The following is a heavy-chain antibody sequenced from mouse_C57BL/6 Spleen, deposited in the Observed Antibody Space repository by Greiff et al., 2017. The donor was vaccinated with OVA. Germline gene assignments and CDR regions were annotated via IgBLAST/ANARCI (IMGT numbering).Heavy chain of an antibody. CDR3: ARPGNYPAWFAY. CDR1: GYTFTSYW. D-gene: IGHD2-1*01. J-gene: IGHJ3*01. CDR2: IDPSDSYT. V-gene: IGHV1-69*01. Sequence: VQLQQPGAELVMPGASVKLSCKTSGYTFTSYWMHWVKQRPGQGLEWIGEIDPSDSYTNYNQKFKGKSTWTVDKSSSTAYMQLSSLTSEDSAVYYCARPGNYPAWFAYWGQGTLVTVSA.